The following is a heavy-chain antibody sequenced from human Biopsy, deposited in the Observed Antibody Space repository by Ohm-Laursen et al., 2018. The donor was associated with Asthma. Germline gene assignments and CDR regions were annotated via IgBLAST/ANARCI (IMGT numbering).Heavy chain of an antibody. Sequence: SLRLSCAASGFTFGDYWMSWVRQVPGQGLEWVANIKHDGSEKNHVDSLKGRFTISRDNANNLLFLQMNSLRAEDTAVYYCARTFHFWSPYHAEHYQLWGQGTLVTVSS. D-gene: IGHD3-3*01. V-gene: IGHV3-7*01. J-gene: IGHJ1*01. CDR3: ARTFHFWSPYHAEHYQL. CDR1: GFTFGDYW. CDR2: IKHDGSEK.